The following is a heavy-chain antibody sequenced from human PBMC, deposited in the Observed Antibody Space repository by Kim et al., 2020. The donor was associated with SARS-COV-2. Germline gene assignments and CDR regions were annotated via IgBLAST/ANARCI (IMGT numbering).Heavy chain of an antibody. CDR1: GFTFSSYA. V-gene: IGHV3-23*01. CDR2: ISGSGGST. Sequence: GGSLRLSCAASGFTFSSYAMSWVRQAPGKGLEWVSAISGSGGSTYYADSVKGRFTISRDNSKNTLYLQMNSLRAEDTAVYYCAKENHYGGNSRNPFVEYFDLWGRGTLVTVSS. J-gene: IGHJ2*01. CDR3: AKENHYGGNSRNPFVEYFDL. D-gene: IGHD4-17*01.